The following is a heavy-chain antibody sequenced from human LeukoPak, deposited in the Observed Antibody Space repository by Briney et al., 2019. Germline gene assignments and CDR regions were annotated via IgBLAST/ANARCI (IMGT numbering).Heavy chain of an antibody. J-gene: IGHJ4*02. D-gene: IGHD3-9*01. CDR2: MNPNSGDI. CDR1: GYTFTASC. CDR3: ARGGYDILTGSYRVRYYFDY. V-gene: IGHV1-2*02. Sequence: ASVKVSCKASGYTFTASCIHWVRLAPGQGLEWMGWMNPNSGDIHYAQKFEGRVTMTRDTSISTAYMDLSRLGSDDTAVYYCARGGYDILTGSYRVRYYFDYWGQGTLVTVSS.